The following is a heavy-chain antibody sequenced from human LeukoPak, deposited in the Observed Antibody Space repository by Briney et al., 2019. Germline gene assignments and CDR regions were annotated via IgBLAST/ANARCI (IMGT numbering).Heavy chain of an antibody. CDR1: GFTFSGSG. J-gene: IGHJ4*02. V-gene: IGHV3-30*18. Sequence: GGSLRLSCAASGFTFSGSGMHWVRQASGKGLEWVAVISYDGSNKYYADSVKGRFTISRDNSKNTLYLQVNSLRAEDTAVYYCAKDRITIFGVVNSANDHWGQGTLVTVSS. D-gene: IGHD3-3*01. CDR3: AKDRITIFGVVNSANDH. CDR2: ISYDGSNK.